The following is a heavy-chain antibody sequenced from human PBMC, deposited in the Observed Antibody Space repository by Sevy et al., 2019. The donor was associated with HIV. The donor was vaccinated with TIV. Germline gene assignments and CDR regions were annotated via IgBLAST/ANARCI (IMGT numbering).Heavy chain of an antibody. V-gene: IGHV4-31*03. Sequence: SETLSLTCTVSGGSISSGGYYWSWIRQHPGKGLEWIGYIYYSGSTYYNPSLKSRVTISVDTSKNQFSLKLSSVTAADTAVYYWARGRYGSGGGWFDPWGQGTLVTVSS. J-gene: IGHJ5*02. D-gene: IGHD3-10*01. CDR3: ARGRYGSGGGWFDP. CDR2: IYYSGST. CDR1: GGSISSGGYY.